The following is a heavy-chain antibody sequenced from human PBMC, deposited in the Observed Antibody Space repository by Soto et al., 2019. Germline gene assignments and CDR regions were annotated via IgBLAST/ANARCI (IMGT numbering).Heavy chain of an antibody. CDR1: GFTFSSYS. D-gene: IGHD2-2*03. V-gene: IGHV3-21*01. CDR3: ARDLVGYLTPGLRPHHGNWFDP. J-gene: IGHJ5*02. CDR2: ISSGSSYI. Sequence: NPGGSLRLSCAASGFTFSSYSMNWVRQAPGKGLEWVSSISSGSSYIYYADSVKGRFTISRDNAKNSLYLQMNSLRAEDAAVYYCARDLVGYLTPGLRPHHGNWFDPWGQGTLVTVSS.